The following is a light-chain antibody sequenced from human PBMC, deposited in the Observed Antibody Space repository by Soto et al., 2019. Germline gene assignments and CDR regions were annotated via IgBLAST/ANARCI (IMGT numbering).Light chain of an antibody. CDR3: QQRRSSLT. V-gene: IGKV3-11*01. Sequence: IVLTQSPATLSLSPGERATLSCRASQSVSTYLDWYQQKSGQAPRLLIYDVSKRATGIPPRFSGSGAGTDFTLTISSLEPEDSATYYCQQRRSSLTFGGGTKVEIK. CDR2: DVS. J-gene: IGKJ4*01. CDR1: QSVSTY.